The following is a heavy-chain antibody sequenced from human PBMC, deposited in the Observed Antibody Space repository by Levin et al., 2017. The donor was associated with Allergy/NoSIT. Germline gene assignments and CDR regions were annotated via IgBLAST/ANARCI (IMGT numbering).Heavy chain of an antibody. V-gene: IGHV3-20*04. J-gene: IGHJ4*02. D-gene: IGHD3-10*01. Sequence: LSLTCAASGFTFDDYGMSWVRQAPGKGLEWVSGINWNGGSTGYADSVKGRFTISRDNAKNSLYLQMNSLRAEDTALYYCARVLVSSGWVLKPALFDYWGQGTLVTVSS. CDR1: GFTFDDYG. CDR2: INWNGGST. CDR3: ARVLVSSGWVLKPALFDY.